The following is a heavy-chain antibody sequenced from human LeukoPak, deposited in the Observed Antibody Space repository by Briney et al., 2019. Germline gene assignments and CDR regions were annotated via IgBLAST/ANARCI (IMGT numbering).Heavy chain of an antibody. J-gene: IGHJ3*02. V-gene: IGHV3-53*01. CDR2: IYSGGRT. CDR3: ARVTVGATDAFDI. Sequence: PGGSLRLSCAASGFTVSSNYMSWVRPAPGKGLEWVSVIYSGGRTYYADSVKGRFTISRDNSKNTVYLQMNSLRAEDTAVYYCARVTVGATDAFDIWRQGTMVTVSS. D-gene: IGHD1-26*01. CDR1: GFTVSSNY.